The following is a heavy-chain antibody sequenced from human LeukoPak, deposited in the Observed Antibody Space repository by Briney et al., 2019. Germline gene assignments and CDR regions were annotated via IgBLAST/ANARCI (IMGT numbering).Heavy chain of an antibody. V-gene: IGHV4-39*02. CDR3: AREWGSFYYYGSGSYYPLGHFDY. CDR1: GGSISSSSYY. CDR2: IYYSGST. D-gene: IGHD3-10*01. J-gene: IGHJ4*02. Sequence: SETLSLTCTVSGGSISSSSYYWGWIRQPPGKGLEWIGSIYYSGSTYYNPSLKSRVTISVDTSKNQFSLKLSSVTAADTAVYYCAREWGSFYYYGSGSYYPLGHFDYWGQGTLVTVSS.